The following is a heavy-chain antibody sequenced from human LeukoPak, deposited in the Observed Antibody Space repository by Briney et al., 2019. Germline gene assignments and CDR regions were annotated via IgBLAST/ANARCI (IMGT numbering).Heavy chain of an antibody. V-gene: IGHV4-59*01. CDR3: ARVLGYSSSWYWARHAFDI. J-gene: IGHJ3*02. Sequence: SETLSLTCTVSGGSISSYYWSWIRQPSGKGLEWIGYIYYSGSTNYNPSLKSRVTISVDTSKNQFSLKLSSVTAADTAVYYCARVLGYSSSWYWARHAFDIWGQGTMVTVSS. CDR1: GGSISSYY. D-gene: IGHD6-13*01. CDR2: IYYSGST.